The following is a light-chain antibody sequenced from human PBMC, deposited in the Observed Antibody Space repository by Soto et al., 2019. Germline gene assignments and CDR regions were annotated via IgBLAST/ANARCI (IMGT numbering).Light chain of an antibody. CDR2: GAS. V-gene: IGKV3D-15*01. CDR3: KQYDKWPLT. J-gene: IGKJ4*01. CDR1: QSVDSN. Sequence: EIVMTQSPATLSVSPGERATLSCRASQSVDSNLAWYQQKPGQAPRLLIFGASTRATGIPARFSGSGSGTDFTLTISSLQSEDFGVSFCKQYDKWPLTFGGGTKVEIK.